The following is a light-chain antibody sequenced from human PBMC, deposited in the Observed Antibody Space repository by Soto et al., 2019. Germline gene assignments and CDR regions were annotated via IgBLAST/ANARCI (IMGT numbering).Light chain of an antibody. CDR2: DAS. J-gene: IGKJ5*01. CDR3: QQRSNWPPLT. CDR1: QSVSSY. V-gene: IGKV3-11*01. Sequence: EIVLTQSPATLSLSPGERATLSCRASQSVSSYLAGYQQKPGQAPRLLLYDASNRATGITARFSGSGSGTDFTLTISSLEPEDFAVYYCQQRSNWPPLTFGQGTRLEIK.